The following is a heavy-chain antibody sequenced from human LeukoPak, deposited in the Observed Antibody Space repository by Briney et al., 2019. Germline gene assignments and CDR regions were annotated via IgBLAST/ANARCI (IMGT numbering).Heavy chain of an antibody. CDR2: INSDGSST. J-gene: IGHJ4*02. CDR1: EFYW. Sequence: GGSLRLSCAASEFYWMHWVRQAPGKGLVWVSRINSDGSSTSYADSEKGRFTISRDNAKNTLYLQMNSLRAEDTAVYYCARDKDYYGSGSFDYWGQGTLVTVSS. CDR3: ARDKDYYGSGSFDY. V-gene: IGHV3-74*01. D-gene: IGHD3-10*01.